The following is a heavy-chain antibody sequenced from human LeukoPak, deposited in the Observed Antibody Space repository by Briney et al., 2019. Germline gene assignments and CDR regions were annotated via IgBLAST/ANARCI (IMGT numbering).Heavy chain of an antibody. CDR1: LVTFSVFA. CDR3: EQDAYLYESSGYLIPFDC. CDR2: SSGNGQQT. Sequence: GGSLRLSCAPSLVTFSVFAMSSGCQLPGKGLDWVSSSSGNGQQTYYSDSVKGSFSVSRYNSRNILYLQMDSLRADDSALYYCEQDAYLYESSGYLIPFDCWGQGTLVTVSS. V-gene: IGHV3-23*01. D-gene: IGHD3-22*01. J-gene: IGHJ4*02.